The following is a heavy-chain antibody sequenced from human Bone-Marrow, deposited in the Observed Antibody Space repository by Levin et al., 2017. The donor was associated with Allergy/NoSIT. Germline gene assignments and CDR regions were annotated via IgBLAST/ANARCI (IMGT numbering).Heavy chain of an antibody. J-gene: IGHJ4*02. CDR2: INWNSATI. D-gene: IGHD1-7*01. CDR1: GFSFDDSV. V-gene: IGHV3-9*01. CDR3: VKGPILTGTEAYFDS. Sequence: GGSLRLSCAASGFSFDDSVMHWVRQAPGQGLEWLSGINWNSATIGYADSVRGRFTISRDSAKTSLYLQMNSLRVEDTAFYYCVKGPILTGTEAYFDSWGQGTLVTVSS.